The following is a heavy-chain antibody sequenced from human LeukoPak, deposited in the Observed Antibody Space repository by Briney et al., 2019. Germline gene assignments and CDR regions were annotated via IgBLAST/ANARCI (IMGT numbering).Heavy chain of an antibody. CDR2: IYHSGST. D-gene: IGHD5-12*01. V-gene: IGHV4-38-2*01. CDR3: ARRHRGYSGYEYFDC. Sequence: PSETLSLTCAVSGYSISSGYYWAWIRQPPGKGLEWIGSIYHSGSTYYNPSLKSRVTISVDTSKNQFSLKLSSVTAADTAVYYCARRHRGYSGYEYFDCWGQGTLVTVSS. CDR1: GYSISSGYY. J-gene: IGHJ4*02.